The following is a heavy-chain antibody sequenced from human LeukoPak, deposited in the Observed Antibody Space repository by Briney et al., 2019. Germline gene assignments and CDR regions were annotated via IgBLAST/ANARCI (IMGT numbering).Heavy chain of an antibody. V-gene: IGHV3-33*06. J-gene: IGHJ4*02. Sequence: GGSLRLSCAASGFTFSSYGMHWVRQAPGKGLEWVAVIWYDGSNKYYADSVKGRFTISRDNSKNTLYLQMNSLRAEDTAVYYCAKDLGRGALDYWGQGTLVTVSS. D-gene: IGHD1-26*01. CDR3: AKDLGRGALDY. CDR2: IWYDGSNK. CDR1: GFTFSSYG.